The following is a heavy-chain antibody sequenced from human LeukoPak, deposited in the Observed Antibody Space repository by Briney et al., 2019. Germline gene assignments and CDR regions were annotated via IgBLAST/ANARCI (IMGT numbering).Heavy chain of an antibody. D-gene: IGHD6-13*01. CDR2: ISGSGGST. J-gene: IGHJ3*02. V-gene: IGHV3-23*01. CDR1: GFTFSSYW. CDR3: ARDRRAAAGDDAFDI. Sequence: GGSLRLSCAASGFTFSSYWMSWVRQAPGKGLEWVPAISGSGGSTYYADSVKGRFTISRDNSKNTLYLQMNSLRAEDTAVYYCARDRRAAAGDDAFDIWGQGTMVTVSS.